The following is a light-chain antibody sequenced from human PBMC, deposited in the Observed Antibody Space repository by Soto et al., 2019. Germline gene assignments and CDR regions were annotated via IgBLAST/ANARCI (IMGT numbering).Light chain of an antibody. V-gene: IGLV2-14*01. CDR1: SSDVGGYNS. J-gene: IGLJ1*01. Sequence: QSVLTQPASVSGSPGQSITISCTGTSSDVGGYNSVSWYQQYPGKAPKLMIHDVSNRPSGVSNRFSGSKSGNTASLTISGLQAEDEAAYYCSSYTSSSSYVFGSGTTLTVL. CDR2: DVS. CDR3: SSYTSSSSYV.